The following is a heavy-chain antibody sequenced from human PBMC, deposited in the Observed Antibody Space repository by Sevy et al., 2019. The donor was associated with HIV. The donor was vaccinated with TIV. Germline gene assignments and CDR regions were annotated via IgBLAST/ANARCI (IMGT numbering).Heavy chain of an antibody. D-gene: IGHD1-1*01. Sequence: GGSLRLSCAASGFSFGSSAMDWVRQAPGKGLEWVAAISHDGYNKYYGDSVKGRFTISRDNSKNTLYLQMNSLRAEDTALYYCARDRLNWDFDYWGQCTLVTVSS. V-gene: IGHV3-30-3*01. CDR3: ARDRLNWDFDY. CDR2: ISHDGYNK. CDR1: GFSFGSSA. J-gene: IGHJ4*02.